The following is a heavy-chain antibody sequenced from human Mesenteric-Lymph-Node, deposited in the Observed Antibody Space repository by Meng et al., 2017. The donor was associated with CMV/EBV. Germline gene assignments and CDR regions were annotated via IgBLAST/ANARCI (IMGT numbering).Heavy chain of an antibody. D-gene: IGHD2-2*01. CDR2: ISSSGSYT. Sequence: SGFTFSSYSMNWVRQAPGKWLEWISYISSSGSYTYYADSVKGRFTISRDNAKNSLYLQINTLRAEDTAVYYCARDPCGSTSCYGRFDPWGQGTLVTVSS. V-gene: IGHV3-21*01. J-gene: IGHJ5*02. CDR3: ARDPCGSTSCYGRFDP. CDR1: GFTFSSYS.